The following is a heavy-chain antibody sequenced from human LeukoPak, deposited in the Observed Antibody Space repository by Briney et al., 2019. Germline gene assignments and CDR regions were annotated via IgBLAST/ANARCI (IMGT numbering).Heavy chain of an antibody. CDR2: ISWNSGSI. CDR1: GFTFDDYA. Sequence: GGSLRLSCAASGFTFDDYAMHWVRQAPGKGLEWVSGISWNSGSIGYADSVKGRFTISRDNAKNSLYLEMNSLRAEDTAVYYCARGHYGDYAWGRGTQVTVSS. J-gene: IGHJ5*02. CDR3: ARGHYGDYA. V-gene: IGHV3-9*01. D-gene: IGHD4-17*01.